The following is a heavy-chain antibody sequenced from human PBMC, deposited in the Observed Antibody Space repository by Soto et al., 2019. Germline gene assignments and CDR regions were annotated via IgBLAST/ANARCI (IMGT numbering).Heavy chain of an antibody. CDR1: GGSLSGNY. Sequence: QVLLQQWGAGLLKPSETLSLTCAVYGGSLSGNYWTWIRQPPGKGLEWIGNINHSGSTIYNPSLTSRVAISVGTSNNQFFLELSSVTAADTAVYYCARARADYYGSDKSHKGGFYYFDLWGQGTLATVSS. J-gene: IGHJ4*02. CDR3: ARARADYYGSDKSHKGGFYYFDL. CDR2: INHSGST. V-gene: IGHV4-34*01. D-gene: IGHD3-10*01.